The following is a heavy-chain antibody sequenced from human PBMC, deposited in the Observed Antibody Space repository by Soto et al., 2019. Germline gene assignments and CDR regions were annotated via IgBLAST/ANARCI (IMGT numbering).Heavy chain of an antibody. V-gene: IGHV3-30*03. CDR3: ARGFTVTTYFDY. Sequence: GGSLRLSCAASGFTFSNAWMSWVRQAPGKGLEWVAIISYDGSNGYYADSVKGRFTISRDNSKNTLYLQMNSLRAEDTAMYYCARGFTVTTYFDYWGQGTLVTVSS. J-gene: IGHJ4*02. CDR2: ISYDGSNG. D-gene: IGHD4-17*01. CDR1: GFTFSNAW.